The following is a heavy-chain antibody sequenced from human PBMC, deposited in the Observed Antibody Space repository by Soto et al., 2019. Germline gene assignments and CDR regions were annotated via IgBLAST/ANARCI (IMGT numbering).Heavy chain of an antibody. CDR2: IYYSGST. Sequence: SETLSLTCTVSGGSISSYYWSWIRQPPGKGLEWIGYIYYSGSTNYNPSLKSRVTISVDTSKNQFSLKMSSLTAADTAVYYFAREGYSSGYYYYYGMDVWGQGTTVTVSS. D-gene: IGHD3-22*01. V-gene: IGHV4-59*01. CDR1: GGSISSYY. CDR3: AREGYSSGYYYYYGMDV. J-gene: IGHJ6*02.